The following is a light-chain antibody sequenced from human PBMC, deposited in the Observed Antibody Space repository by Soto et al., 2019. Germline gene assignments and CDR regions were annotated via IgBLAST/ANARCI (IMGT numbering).Light chain of an antibody. CDR2: AAS. CDR3: QQFGSSPPRLT. CDR1: QSLSSTF. V-gene: IGKV3-20*01. J-gene: IGKJ4*01. Sequence: EIVLTQSPGTLSLSPGERATLSCRASQSLSSTFLAWYQQKPGQAPRLLIYAASSRVAGIPDRFSGSGSGTDFTLTISRLEPEDFAVYYCQQFGSSPPRLTFGGGTKVEIK.